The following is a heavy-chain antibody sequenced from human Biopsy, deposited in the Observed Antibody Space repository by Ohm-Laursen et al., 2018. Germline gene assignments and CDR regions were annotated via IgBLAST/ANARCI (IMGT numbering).Heavy chain of an antibody. CDR2: MSRSGDTI. V-gene: IGHV3-48*03. CDR1: GFTFSTYE. CDR3: ARGANPFHY. D-gene: IGHD4/OR15-4a*01. J-gene: IGHJ4*02. Sequence: SLRLSCSAPGFTFSTYEMSRVRQAPGKGLEWVSYMSRSGDTIYYADSVKGRFTISRDNAKNSLYLQMNSLRADDTAVYYCARGANPFHYWGRGTLVTVSS.